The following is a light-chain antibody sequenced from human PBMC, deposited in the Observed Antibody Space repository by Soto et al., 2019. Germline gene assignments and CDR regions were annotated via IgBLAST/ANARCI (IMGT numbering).Light chain of an antibody. CDR2: GDN. V-gene: IGLV1-40*01. CDR1: TSNIGAPYD. CDR3: QSYDNSLSASV. Sequence: QSVLTQPPSVSGAPGQRVTISCTGSTSNIGAPYDVHWYQRRPGTAPKLLIYGDNNQPSGVPDRFSGSKSGTSASLAITGLQAEDEADYYCQSYDNSLSASVFGGGTKLTVL. J-gene: IGLJ3*02.